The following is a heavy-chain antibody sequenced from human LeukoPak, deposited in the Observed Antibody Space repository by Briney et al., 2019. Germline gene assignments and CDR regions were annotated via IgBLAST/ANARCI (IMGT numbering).Heavy chain of an antibody. J-gene: IGHJ4*02. CDR1: GFTVSSNY. CDR3: ARGSGSYSDYWSRGTTFDY. Sequence: GGSLRLSCAASGFTVSSNYMSWDRQAPGRGLEWVSVIYSGGSTYYADSVKGRFTISRDNSKNTLYLQMNSLRAEDTAVYYCARGSGSYSDYWSRGTTFDYWGQGTLVTVSS. D-gene: IGHD4-11*01. V-gene: IGHV3-53*01. CDR2: IYSGGST.